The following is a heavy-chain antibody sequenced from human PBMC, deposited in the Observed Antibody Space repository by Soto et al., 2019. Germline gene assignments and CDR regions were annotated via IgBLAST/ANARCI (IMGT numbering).Heavy chain of an antibody. D-gene: IGHD3-3*01. Sequence: PSETLCLPCTVSGGSISSSSYYWGWIRQPPGKGLEWIGSIYYSGSTYYNPSLKSRVTISVDTSKNQFSLKLSSVTAADTAVYYCARHIRYYDFWSGLSGMDVWGQGTTVTVSS. J-gene: IGHJ6*02. CDR1: GGSISSSSYY. V-gene: IGHV4-39*01. CDR2: IYYSGST. CDR3: ARHIRYYDFWSGLSGMDV.